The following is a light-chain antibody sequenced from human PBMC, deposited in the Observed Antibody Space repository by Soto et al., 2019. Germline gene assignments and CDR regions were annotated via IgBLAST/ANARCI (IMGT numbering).Light chain of an antibody. CDR2: AAS. Sequence: EIVMTQSPATLSVSPGERVTLSCRASQSVSSDLAWYQQKPGQAPRLLIYAASTRATGIPARFSGSGSGTEFTLTLSSLQSEAFAVYYCQKYNNCHYLGGGTKGDIK. V-gene: IGKV3-15*01. CDR1: QSVSSD. J-gene: IGKJ4*01. CDR3: QKYNNCHY.